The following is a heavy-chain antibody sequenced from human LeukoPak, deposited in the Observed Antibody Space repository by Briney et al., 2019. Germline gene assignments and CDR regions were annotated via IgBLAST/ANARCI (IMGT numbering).Heavy chain of an antibody. CDR1: GFTFSSYE. CDR3: ARDRYSSSPYYYYYMDV. V-gene: IGHV3-48*03. CDR2: ISSSGGTI. D-gene: IGHD6-6*01. J-gene: IGHJ6*03. Sequence: GGSLRLSCAASGFTFSSYEMNWVRQAPGKGLEWVSYISSSGGTIYYADSVKGRFTISRDNAKNSLYLQMNSLRAEDTAVYYCARDRYSSSPYYYYYMDVWGKGTTVTVSS.